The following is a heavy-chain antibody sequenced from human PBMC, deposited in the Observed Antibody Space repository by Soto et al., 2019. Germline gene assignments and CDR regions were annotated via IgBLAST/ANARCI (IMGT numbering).Heavy chain of an antibody. J-gene: IGHJ4*02. CDR3: GRGGYASGWSYDF. V-gene: IGHV3-23*01. Sequence: GVSLRLSCAASGFIFGNWALTWVRQAPGKGLEWVSTISGSGHDTFHADSVKGRFTISRDNSKNTLDLQLNSLRAEDTAIYYCGRGGYASGWSYDFWGQGTLVTVSS. CDR2: ISGSGHDT. CDR1: GFIFGNWA. D-gene: IGHD6-19*01.